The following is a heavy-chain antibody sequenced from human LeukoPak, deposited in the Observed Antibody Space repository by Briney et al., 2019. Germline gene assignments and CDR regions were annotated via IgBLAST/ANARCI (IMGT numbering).Heavy chain of an antibody. Sequence: SETLSLTCAVYGGSFSGYYWSWIRQPPGKGLEWIGEINHSGSTNYNPSLKSRVTISVDTSKNQFSLKLSSVTAADTAAYYCASQPGGVTNYFDYWGQGTLVTVSS. D-gene: IGHD2-21*02. V-gene: IGHV4-34*01. CDR1: GGSFSGYY. CDR3: ASQPGGVTNYFDY. J-gene: IGHJ4*02. CDR2: INHSGST.